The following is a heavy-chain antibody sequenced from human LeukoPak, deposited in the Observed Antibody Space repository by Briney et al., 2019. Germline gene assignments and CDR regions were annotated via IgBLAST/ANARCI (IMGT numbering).Heavy chain of an antibody. CDR2: ISGSGGST. D-gene: IGHD3-22*01. CDR1: GFTFSSYA. CDR3: AKEGYYYDSSGYYYTPYYFDY. J-gene: IGHJ4*02. V-gene: IGHV3-23*01. Sequence: GGSLRPSCAASGFTFSSYAMCWVRQAPGKGLEWVSAISGSGGSTYYAASVKGRLTISRDNSKNTLYLQMNSLRAEDTAVYYCAKEGYYYDSSGYYYTPYYFDYWGQGTLVTVSS.